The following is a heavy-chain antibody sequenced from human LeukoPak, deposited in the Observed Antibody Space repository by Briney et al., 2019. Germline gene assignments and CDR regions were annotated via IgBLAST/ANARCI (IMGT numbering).Heavy chain of an antibody. CDR3: ASGTYYYDSSGYPAADY. Sequence: SETLSLTCTLSGGSISSSSYYWGWIRQPPGKGLEWIGEINHSGSTNYNPSLKSRVTISVDTSKNQFSLKLSSVTAADTAVYYCASGTYYYDSSGYPAADYWGQGTLVTVSS. J-gene: IGHJ4*02. CDR1: GGSISSSSYY. D-gene: IGHD3-22*01. CDR2: INHSGST. V-gene: IGHV4-39*07.